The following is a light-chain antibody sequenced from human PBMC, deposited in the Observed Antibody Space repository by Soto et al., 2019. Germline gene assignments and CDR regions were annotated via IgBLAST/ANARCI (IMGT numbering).Light chain of an antibody. CDR2: GEY. J-gene: IGKJ1*01. Sequence: EILSTQSPGTLSLSPGARATISWRDSQSVSSAYLAWYQQKRGQDNRIIIYGEYTRATGIKDRFSGSGSGTEFTLTISSMQSEDLGTYYCMQDYSYHRTFGNGTKLDIK. CDR1: QSVSSAY. V-gene: IGKV3-20*01. CDR3: MQDYSYHRT.